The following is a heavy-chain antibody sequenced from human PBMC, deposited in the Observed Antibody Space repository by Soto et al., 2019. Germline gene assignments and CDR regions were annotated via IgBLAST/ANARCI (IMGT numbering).Heavy chain of an antibody. CDR1: GGTFSSYA. D-gene: IGHD6-13*01. J-gene: IGHJ6*02. Sequence: SVKVSCKASGGTFSSYAISWVRQAPGQGLEWMGGIIPIFGTANYAQKFQGRVTITADESTSTAYMELSSLRSEDTAVYYCARDAWAAAGYYYYYGMDVWGQGTTVTVP. V-gene: IGHV1-69*13. CDR3: ARDAWAAAGYYYYYGMDV. CDR2: IIPIFGTA.